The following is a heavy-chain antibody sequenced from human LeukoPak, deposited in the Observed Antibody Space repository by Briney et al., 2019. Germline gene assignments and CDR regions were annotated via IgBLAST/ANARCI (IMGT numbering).Heavy chain of an antibody. CDR2: ISRAGDRT. J-gene: IGHJ3*01. CDR1: GFIFSSYD. Sequence: PGGSLRLSCVGSGFIFSSYDMGWVRQAPGKGLGWVSSISRAGDRTYYEDSVKGRFTISRDNFRNTMYLQMNSLRAEATAVYYCARGESFAFDVWGQGTMVTVSS. CDR3: ARGESFAFDV. V-gene: IGHV3-23*01.